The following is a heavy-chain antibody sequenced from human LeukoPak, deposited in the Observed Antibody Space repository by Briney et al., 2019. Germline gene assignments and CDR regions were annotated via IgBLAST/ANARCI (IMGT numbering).Heavy chain of an antibody. CDR3: AKGLGSWYGGGHYYGMDV. CDR1: GFTFSSYG. V-gene: IGHV3-30*18. Sequence: GGSLRLSCAASGFTFSSYGMHWVRQAPGKGLEWVAVISYDGSNKYYADSVKGRFTISRDNSKNTLYLQMNSLRAEDTAEYYCAKGLGSWYGGGHYYGMDVWGQGTTVTVSS. D-gene: IGHD6-13*01. J-gene: IGHJ6*02. CDR2: ISYDGSNK.